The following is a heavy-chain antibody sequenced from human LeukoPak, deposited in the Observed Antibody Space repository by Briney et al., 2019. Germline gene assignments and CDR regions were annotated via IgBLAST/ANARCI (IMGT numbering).Heavy chain of an antibody. CDR3: ARGRRGSYSMNDAFDI. D-gene: IGHD1-26*01. V-gene: IGHV1-69*05. Sequence: SVKVSCKASGYTFTSYYMHWVRQAPGQGLEWMGGIIPIFGTANYAQKFQGRVTITTDESTSTAYMELSSLRSEDTAVYYCARGRRGSYSMNDAFDIWGQGTMVTVSS. J-gene: IGHJ3*02. CDR1: GYTFTSYY. CDR2: IIPIFGTA.